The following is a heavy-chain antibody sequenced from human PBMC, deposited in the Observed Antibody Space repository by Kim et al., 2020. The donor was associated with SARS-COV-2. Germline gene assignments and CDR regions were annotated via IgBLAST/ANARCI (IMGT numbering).Heavy chain of an antibody. V-gene: IGHV7-4-1*02. Sequence: ASVKVSCKASGYTFTSYAMNWVRQAPGQGLEWMGWINTNTGNPTYAQGFTGRFVFSLDTSVSTAYLQLSSLKAEDTAVYYCARESARLWWGGFDLWGRGTLVTVSS. CDR2: INTNTGNP. J-gene: IGHJ2*01. CDR1: GYTFTSYA. D-gene: IGHD2-21*01. CDR3: ARESARLWWGGFDL.